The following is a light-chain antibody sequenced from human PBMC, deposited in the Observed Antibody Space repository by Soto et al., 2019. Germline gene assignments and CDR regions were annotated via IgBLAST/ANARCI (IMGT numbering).Light chain of an antibody. J-gene: IGKJ1*01. V-gene: IGKV3-11*01. CDR3: QQRASWPRT. Sequence: EIVLTQSPATLSLSPGVRATLSCRASQSVSSSLAWYQHKRGQAPRLLIYDASNRATGIPARFSGSGSGTDFTLTISSLEPEDFAVYYCQQRASWPRTFGQGTKVEI. CDR2: DAS. CDR1: QSVSSS.